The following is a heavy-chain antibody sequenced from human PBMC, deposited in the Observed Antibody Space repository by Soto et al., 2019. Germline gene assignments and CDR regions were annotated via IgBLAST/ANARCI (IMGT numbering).Heavy chain of an antibody. V-gene: IGHV3-30*18. CDR2: ISYDGSNK. CDR1: GFTFSSYG. CDR3: AKDTYYYGSGRDGMDV. Sequence: QVQLVESGGGVVQPGRSLRLSCAASGFTFSSYGMHWVRQAPGKGLEWVAVISYDGSNKYYADSVKGRFTISRDNSKNTLYLQMNSLRAEDTAVYYGAKDTYYYGSGRDGMDVWGQGTTVTVSS. J-gene: IGHJ6*02. D-gene: IGHD3-10*01.